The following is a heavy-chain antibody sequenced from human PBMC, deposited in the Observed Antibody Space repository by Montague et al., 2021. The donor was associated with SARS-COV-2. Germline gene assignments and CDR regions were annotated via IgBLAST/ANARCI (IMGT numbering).Heavy chain of an antibody. Sequence: SLRFSCAASGLIFSSYEMNWVRQAPGKGLEWISYISSSGGGSTKHYTDSVKGRFTISRDNAKNSLYLQMNSLRVEDTAIYYCARDRDWDDWCGMDVWGQGTTVTVSS. D-gene: IGHD2-21*01. CDR1: GLIFSSYE. CDR3: ARDRDWDDWCGMDV. J-gene: IGHJ6*02. CDR2: ISSSGGGSTK. V-gene: IGHV3-48*03.